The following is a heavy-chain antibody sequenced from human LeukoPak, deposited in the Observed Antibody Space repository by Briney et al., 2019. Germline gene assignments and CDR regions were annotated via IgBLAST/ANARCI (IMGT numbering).Heavy chain of an antibody. CDR2: ISGSGAT. V-gene: IGHV3-23*01. J-gene: IGHJ4*02. CDR3: AKDLNWGGR. Sequence: GGSLRLSCAASGFTFSTSAMTWVRQAPGKGLEWVSGISGSGATDYADSVKGRSTISRDNSKNTLYLQINSLRAEDTAVYYCAKDLNWGGRWGQGTLVTVSS. CDR1: GFTFSTSA. D-gene: IGHD7-27*01.